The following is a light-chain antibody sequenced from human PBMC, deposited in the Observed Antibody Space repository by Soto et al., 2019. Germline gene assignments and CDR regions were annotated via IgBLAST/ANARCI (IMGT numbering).Light chain of an antibody. V-gene: IGLV2-14*03. CDR3: SSYTSRDTLV. CDR2: DVN. Sequence: QAASVSGSPGQSITISCTGTSSDVGGYDHVSWYQQHPGKAPKLIIYDVNIRPSGVSNRFSGSKSGNTASLAVSGLQAEDEADYYCSSYTSRDTLVFGGGTKLTVL. J-gene: IGLJ3*02. CDR1: SSDVGGYDH.